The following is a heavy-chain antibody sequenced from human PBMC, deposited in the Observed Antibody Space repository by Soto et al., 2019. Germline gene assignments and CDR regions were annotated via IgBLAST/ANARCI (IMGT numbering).Heavy chain of an antibody. Sequence: QVQLVKSGAEVKKPGASVKVSCKASGYTFTSYGISWVRQAPGQGLEWMGWISAYNGNTNYAQKLQVRVTMTTDTATSTGYMELRSLRSDDTAVDYCARDRKEGITIFGRRGFDPWGQGTLVTVSS. J-gene: IGHJ5*02. V-gene: IGHV1-18*04. D-gene: IGHD3-3*01. CDR2: ISAYNGNT. CDR3: ARDRKEGITIFGRRGFDP. CDR1: GYTFTSYG.